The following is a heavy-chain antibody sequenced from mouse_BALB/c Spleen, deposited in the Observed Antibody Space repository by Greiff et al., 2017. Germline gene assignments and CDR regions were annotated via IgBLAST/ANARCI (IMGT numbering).Heavy chain of an antibody. Sequence: QVQLQQSGPELVKPGASVKISCKASGYAFSSSWMNWVKQRPGQGLEWIGRIYPGDGDTNYNGKFKGKATLTADKSSSTAYMQLSSLTSVDSAVYFCARGDSWFAYWGQGTLVTVSA. J-gene: IGHJ3*01. CDR2: IYPGDGDT. D-gene: IGHD2-13*01. CDR1: GYAFSSSW. CDR3: ARGDSWFAY. V-gene: IGHV1-82*01.